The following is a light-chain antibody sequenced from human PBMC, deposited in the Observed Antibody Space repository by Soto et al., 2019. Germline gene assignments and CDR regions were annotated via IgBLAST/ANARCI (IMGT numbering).Light chain of an antibody. CDR2: KVS. CDR3: MEGTYWPPWT. CDR1: QSLVDSDGNTY. J-gene: IGKJ1*01. Sequence: DVVLTQSPLSLSVTLGQPASISCRSSQSLVDSDGNTYLNWFQQRPGQSPRRLIYKVSNRDSGVPDRFSGIGSDTDFTLKISRVESEDVGVYYCMEGTYWPPWTFGQGTKVEIK. V-gene: IGKV2-30*01.